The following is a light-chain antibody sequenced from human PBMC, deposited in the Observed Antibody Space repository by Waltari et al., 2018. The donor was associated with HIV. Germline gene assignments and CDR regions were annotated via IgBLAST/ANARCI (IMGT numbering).Light chain of an antibody. CDR1: QSICSS. Sequence: DIQMTQSPSTLSASVGESVTITCRASQSICSSLAWYQKKSGKAPKFLIDKASSLESGVPAKFSGSGSGTEFTLTISSLQPDDFATYYCQQYFGQGTRLEI. J-gene: IGKJ5*01. CDR3: QQY. V-gene: IGKV1-5*03. CDR2: KAS.